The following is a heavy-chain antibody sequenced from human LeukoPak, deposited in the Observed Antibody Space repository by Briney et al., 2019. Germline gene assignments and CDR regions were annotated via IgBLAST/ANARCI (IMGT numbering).Heavy chain of an antibody. CDR2: IRSKAYGGTT. J-gene: IGHJ3*02. Sequence: GGSLRLSCTASGFTFGDYAMSWVRQAPGKGLEWVGFIRSKAYGGTTEYAASVKGRFTISRDDSKSIAYLQMNSLKTEDTAVYYCTRDAIVFDIWGQGTMVTVSS. CDR3: TRDAIVFDI. V-gene: IGHV3-49*04. CDR1: GFTFGDYA. D-gene: IGHD2-15*01.